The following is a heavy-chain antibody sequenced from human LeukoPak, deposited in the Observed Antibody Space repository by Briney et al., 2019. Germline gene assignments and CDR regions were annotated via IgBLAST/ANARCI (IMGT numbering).Heavy chain of an antibody. V-gene: IGHV4-39*01. CDR1: GGSISSSSYY. D-gene: IGHD2-21*02. CDR2: IYYSGST. CDR3: ARHIVVVTAIEGYFDY. J-gene: IGHJ4*02. Sequence: SETLSLTCTVSGGSISSSSYYWGWIRQPPGKGLEWIGSIYYSGSTYYNPSLKSRVTISVDTSENQFSLKLSSVTAADTAVYYCARHIVVVTAIEGYFDYWGQGTLVTVSS.